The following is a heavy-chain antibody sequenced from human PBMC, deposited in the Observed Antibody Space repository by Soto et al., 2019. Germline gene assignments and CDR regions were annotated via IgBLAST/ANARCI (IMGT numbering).Heavy chain of an antibody. J-gene: IGHJ4*02. CDR1: GFTFSSYA. D-gene: IGHD4-17*01. CDR2: ISGSGGST. V-gene: IGHV3-23*01. CDR3: AKSPRLRDEFG. Sequence: RRLSCAASGFTFSSYAMSWVRQAPGKGLEWVSAISGSGGSTYYADSVKGRFTISRDNSKNTLYLQMNSLRAEDTAVYYCAKSPRLRDEFGWGQGTLVTVSS.